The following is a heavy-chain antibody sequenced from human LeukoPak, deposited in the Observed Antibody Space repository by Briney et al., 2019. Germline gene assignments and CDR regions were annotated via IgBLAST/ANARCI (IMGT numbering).Heavy chain of an antibody. J-gene: IGHJ4*02. Sequence: GESLKISFKGSGXSFTSYWIGWVRQMPGKGVEWMGIIYPGDSDTRYSPSFQGQVTISADKSISTAYLQWSSLKASDTTMYYCARHGYYAGDYWGQGTLVTVSS. CDR1: GXSFTSYW. V-gene: IGHV5-51*01. CDR2: IYPGDSDT. D-gene: IGHD2-2*03. CDR3: ARHGYYAGDY.